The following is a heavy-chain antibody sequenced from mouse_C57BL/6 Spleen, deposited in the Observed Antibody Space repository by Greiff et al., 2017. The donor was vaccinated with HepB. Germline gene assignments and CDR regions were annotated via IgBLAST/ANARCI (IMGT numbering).Heavy chain of an antibody. CDR3: TFYYGNFSWFAY. V-gene: IGHV6-3*01. CDR1: GFTFSNYW. CDR2: IRLKSDNYAT. D-gene: IGHD2-1*01. J-gene: IGHJ3*01. Sequence: EVKVEESGGGLVQPGGSMKLSCVASGFTFSNYWMNWVRQSPEKGLEWVAQIRLKSDNYATHYAESVKGRFTISRDDSKSSVYLQMNHLRAEDTGIYYCTFYYGNFSWFAYWGQGTLVTVSA.